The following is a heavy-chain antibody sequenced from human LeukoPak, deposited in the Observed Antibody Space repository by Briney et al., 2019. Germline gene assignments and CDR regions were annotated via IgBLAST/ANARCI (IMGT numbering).Heavy chain of an antibody. CDR2: INHSGST. D-gene: IGHD6-19*01. CDR3: ARGRRERQWLVFRGPFDY. V-gene: IGHV4-39*07. Sequence: PSETLSLTCSVSGGSISSSSYYWGWIRQPPGKGLEWIGEINHSGSTNYNPSLKSRVTISVDTSKNQFSLKLSSVTASDTAVYYCARGRRERQWLVFRGPFDYWGQGILVTVSS. J-gene: IGHJ4*02. CDR1: GGSISSSSYY.